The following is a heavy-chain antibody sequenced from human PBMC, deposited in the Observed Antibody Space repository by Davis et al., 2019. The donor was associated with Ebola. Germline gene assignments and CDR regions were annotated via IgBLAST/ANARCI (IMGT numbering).Heavy chain of an antibody. Sequence: MPSETLSLTCAVYGGSFSGYYWSWIRLPPGKGLEWIGEINHSGSTNYNPSLKSRVTISVDTSKNQFSLKLSSVTAAETAVYYCARAPLFMAGRSFYYWGQGTLVTVSS. D-gene: IGHD3-10*02. CDR1: GGSFSGYY. J-gene: IGHJ4*02. V-gene: IGHV4-34*01. CDR2: INHSGST. CDR3: ARAPLFMAGRSFYY.